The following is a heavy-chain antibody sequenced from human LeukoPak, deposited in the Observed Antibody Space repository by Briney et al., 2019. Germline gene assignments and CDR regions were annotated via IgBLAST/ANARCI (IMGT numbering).Heavy chain of an antibody. V-gene: IGHV3-23*01. CDR3: ASEHDYPNWFDP. Sequence: GGSLRLSCAASGFTFNTYAMTWVRQTPGKGLEWVSGIGGSGGNINYADFAKDRFTISRDNSKNTLYLQMNSLRAEDTAVYYCASEHDYPNWFDPWGQGTLVTVSS. D-gene: IGHD4-11*01. CDR1: GFTFNTYA. CDR2: IGGSGGNI. J-gene: IGHJ5*02.